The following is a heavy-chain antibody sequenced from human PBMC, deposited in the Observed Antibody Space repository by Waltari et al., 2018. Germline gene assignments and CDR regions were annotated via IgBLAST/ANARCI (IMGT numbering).Heavy chain of an antibody. CDR1: GFTFSSYT. V-gene: IGHV3-21*01. D-gene: IGHD3-3*01. J-gene: IGHJ4*02. CDR3: ARDAYDFWSGPH. CDR2: ISSSSSYI. Sequence: EAQLVASGGGMVQPGGSLRLSCAAPGFTFSSYTMNWVRQAPGKGLEWVSSISSSSSYIYYADSVKGRFTISRDNAKNSLYLQMNSLRAEDTAVYYCARDAYDFWSGPHWGQGTLVTVSS.